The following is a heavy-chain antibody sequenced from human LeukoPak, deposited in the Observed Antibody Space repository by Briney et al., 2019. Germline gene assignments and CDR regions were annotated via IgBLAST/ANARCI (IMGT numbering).Heavy chain of an antibody. CDR1: GASISSSTYF. J-gene: IGHJ3*02. D-gene: IGHD6-13*01. Sequence: SETLSLTCTVTGASISSSTYFWGWIRQPPGKGLEWIANIYYTGRTYFNPSLRGRVTMSVDTSQNHFSLKLSSVTAADTAIYYCASRSSAWYLDTFDIWGHRTMVTVSS. CDR3: ASRSSAWYLDTFDI. CDR2: IYYTGRT. V-gene: IGHV4-39*01.